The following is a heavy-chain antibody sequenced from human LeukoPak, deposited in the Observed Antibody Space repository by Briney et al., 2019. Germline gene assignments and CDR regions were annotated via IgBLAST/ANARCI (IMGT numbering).Heavy chain of an antibody. J-gene: IGHJ2*01. CDR2: INQDGSEK. CDR3: ARHPGTNFDL. CDR1: GFTFRSYW. Sequence: GGSLRLPCAASGFTFRSYWMSWVRQAPGKGLEWVASINQDGSEKYYVDSVKGRFAISRDNAKNSVFLQMNSLRAEDRAVYYCARHPGTNFDLWGRGTLVTVSS. V-gene: IGHV3-7*01. D-gene: IGHD2-2*01.